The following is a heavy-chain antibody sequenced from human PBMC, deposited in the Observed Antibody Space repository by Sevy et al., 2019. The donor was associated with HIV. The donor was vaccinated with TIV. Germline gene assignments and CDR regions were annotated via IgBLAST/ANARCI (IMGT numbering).Heavy chain of an antibody. Sequence: GGSLRLSCAASGFSFGDYAMHWVRQAPGKGLEWVSGISWNSVSLDYADSVKGRFTISRDNAKNSLFFQMNRLGSEDTALYYCAKDNRPATMSNSSYYYYYGMDVWGQGTTVTVSS. J-gene: IGHJ6*02. CDR3: AKDNRPATMSNSSYYYYYGMDV. CDR2: ISWNSVSL. CDR1: GFSFGDYA. V-gene: IGHV3-9*01. D-gene: IGHD6-6*01.